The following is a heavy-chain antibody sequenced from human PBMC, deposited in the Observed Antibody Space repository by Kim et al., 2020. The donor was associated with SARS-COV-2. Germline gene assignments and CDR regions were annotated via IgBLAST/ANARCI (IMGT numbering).Heavy chain of an antibody. D-gene: IGHD2-2*01. CDR3: TTAPQVYQLLSAAFDI. Sequence: GGSLRLSCAASGFTFSNAWMNWVRQAPGKGLEWVGRIKSKTDGGTTDYAAPVNGRFTISRDDSKNTLYLQMNSLKTEDTAVYYCTTAPQVYQLLSAAFDIWGQGTMVTVSS. CDR1: GFTFSNAW. CDR2: IKSKTDGGTT. V-gene: IGHV3-15*01. J-gene: IGHJ3*02.